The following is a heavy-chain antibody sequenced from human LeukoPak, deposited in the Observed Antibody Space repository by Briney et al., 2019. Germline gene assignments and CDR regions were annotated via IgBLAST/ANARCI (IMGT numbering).Heavy chain of an antibody. CDR2: IALSDSSA. V-gene: IGHV5-10-1*01. CDR1: EYSFTSYW. D-gene: IGHD3-16*01. J-gene: IGHJ4*02. CDR3: TWGTSSTKIDY. Sequence: GESLKISCKGFEYSFTSYWISWVRQMPGKGLEWMGKIALSDSSATYSPSFQGHVTISVDKSINTAYLHWSSLQASDTAMYYCTWGTSSTKIDYWGQGTLVTVPS.